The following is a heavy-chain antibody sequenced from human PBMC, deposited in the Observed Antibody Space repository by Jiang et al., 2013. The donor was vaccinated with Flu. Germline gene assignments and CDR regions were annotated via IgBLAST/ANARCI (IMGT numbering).Heavy chain of an antibody. D-gene: IGHD3-22*01. J-gene: IGHJ4*02. CDR2: ISAYNGNT. V-gene: IGHV1-18*01. Sequence: LEWMGWISAYNGNTNYAQKLQGRVTMTTDTSTSTAYMELRSLRSDDTAVYYCARAETVVVVPNFDYWGQGTLVTVSS. CDR3: ARAETVVVVPNFDY.